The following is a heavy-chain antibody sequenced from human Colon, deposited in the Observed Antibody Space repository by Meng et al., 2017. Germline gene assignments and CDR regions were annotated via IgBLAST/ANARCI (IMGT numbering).Heavy chain of an antibody. J-gene: IGHJ4*02. D-gene: IGHD6-13*01. CDR1: GFPFSSLW. V-gene: IGHV3-74*01. CDR3: ARDRGRAAAGIDH. Sequence: LLVESWGVLVQTGGSLRLSCAASGFPFSSLWLHWFRQAPGKELVWVSRIKSDGSSISYADSVKDRFTISRDNAKNTLYLQMNSLRAEDTAVYYCARDRGRAAAGIDHWGQGTLVTVSS. CDR2: IKSDGSSI.